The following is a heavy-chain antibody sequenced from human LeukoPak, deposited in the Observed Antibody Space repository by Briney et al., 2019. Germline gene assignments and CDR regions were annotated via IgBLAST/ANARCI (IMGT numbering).Heavy chain of an antibody. CDR3: AREKPRGYSYGSPFDY. V-gene: IGHV1-69*06. CDR1: GGTFSSYA. Sequence: GASVKVSCKASGGTFSSYAISWVRQAPGQGPEWMGGIDPFFGTANYAQKFQGRLTTTADKSTSTAYMELSSLRSEDSAVYYCAREKPRGYSYGSPFDYWGQGTLVTVSS. J-gene: IGHJ4*02. D-gene: IGHD5-18*01. CDR2: IDPFFGTA.